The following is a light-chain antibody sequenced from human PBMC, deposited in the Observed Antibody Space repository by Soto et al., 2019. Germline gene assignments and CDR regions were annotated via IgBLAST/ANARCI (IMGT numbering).Light chain of an antibody. CDR3: QHYNNYPWT. J-gene: IGKJ1*01. V-gene: IGKV1-5*03. CDR1: QSIXXW. CDR2: KAS. Sequence: DIQMTQSPSTLSASVGDRVTITCRASQSIXXWLAWYQQKPGKAPKLLMYKASSLEXGVPSRFSGSGSGTEXXXXXXXXXXDXFATYYCQHYNNYPWTFGQGTKVEIK.